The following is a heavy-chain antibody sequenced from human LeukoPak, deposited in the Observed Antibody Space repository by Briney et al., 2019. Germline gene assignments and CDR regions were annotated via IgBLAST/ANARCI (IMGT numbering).Heavy chain of an antibody. CDR2: INSDGSDR. CDR1: GFTFSSNW. CDR3: ARVDYGDYVAAVDI. V-gene: IGHV3-74*01. Sequence: GGSLRLSCAASGFTFSSNWMHWVRQTPGKGLVWVSRINSDGSDRSYADSVKGRFTISRDNAKNTLYLQMDSLRAEDTAVYYCARVDYGDYVAAVDIWGQGTLVTVFS. D-gene: IGHD4-17*01. J-gene: IGHJ3*02.